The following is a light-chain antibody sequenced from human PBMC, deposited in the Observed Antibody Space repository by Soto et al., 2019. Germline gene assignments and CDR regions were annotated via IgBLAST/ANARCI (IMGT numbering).Light chain of an antibody. CDR1: QSVSSY. Sequence: EIVLTQSPATLSLSPGERATLSCRASQSVSSYLAWYQQKPGQAPRPLLYDASNRATGIPARFSGSGSGTDFTLTISSREPEDFAVYYCQQRSNWPPYTFGQGTKLEIK. CDR3: QQRSNWPPYT. J-gene: IGKJ2*01. CDR2: DAS. V-gene: IGKV3-11*01.